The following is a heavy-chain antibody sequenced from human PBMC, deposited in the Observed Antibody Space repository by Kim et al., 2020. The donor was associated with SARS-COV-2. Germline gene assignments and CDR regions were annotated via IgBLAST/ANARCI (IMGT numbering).Heavy chain of an antibody. J-gene: IGHJ4*02. D-gene: IGHD6-13*01. V-gene: IGHV3-23*01. CDR3: GKLSPYGSSSYGASDY. Sequence: SVKGRFIISRDNSKNALYLQMNILRADDTAVYYCGKLSPYGSSSYGASDYWGQGTLVTVSS.